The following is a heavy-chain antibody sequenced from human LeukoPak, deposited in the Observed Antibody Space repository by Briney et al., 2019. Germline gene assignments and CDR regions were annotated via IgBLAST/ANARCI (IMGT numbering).Heavy chain of an antibody. Sequence: GGSPRLSRGASGVIVSGNYMRWGRPAPGEGLGGVSGICAGGSTSYADSVKGRFTISRDNSKNTLYLQMNSLRDEDTAVYYCAREGSYDTSGYNDALDIWGQGTMVTVSA. V-gene: IGHV3-53*01. J-gene: IGHJ3*02. D-gene: IGHD3-22*01. CDR3: AREGSYDTSGYNDALDI. CDR1: GVIVSGNY. CDR2: ICAGGST.